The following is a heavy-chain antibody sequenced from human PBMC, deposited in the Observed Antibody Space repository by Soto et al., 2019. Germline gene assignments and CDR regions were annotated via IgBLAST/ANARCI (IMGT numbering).Heavy chain of an antibody. V-gene: IGHV4-61*03. J-gene: IGHJ5*02. D-gene: IGHD3-10*01. CDR1: GTPLNRGTSY. CDR2: TYGSGKT. CDR3: AGECGHYWFDT. Sequence: LAGPLYGTPLNRGTSYWSWVCKPVGETLEWIGYTYGSGKTKYYRYLQSRVTISQETSTNHVSLKMKCLPATATAMYYCAGECGHYWFDTWGLGMLVTGSS.